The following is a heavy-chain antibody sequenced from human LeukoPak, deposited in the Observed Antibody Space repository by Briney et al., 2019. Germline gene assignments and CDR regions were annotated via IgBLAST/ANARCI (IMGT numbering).Heavy chain of an antibody. CDR2: ISSSSSYI. V-gene: IGHV3-21*04. J-gene: IGHJ6*02. D-gene: IGHD3-10*01. Sequence: GGSLRLPCAASGFTFSSYSMNWVRQAPGKGLEWVSSISSSSSYIYYADSVKGRFTISRDNSKNTLYLQMNSLRAEDTAIYYCAKSVEGSGSYYHYYYYYSMDVWGQGTTVTVSS. CDR1: GFTFSSYS. CDR3: AKSVEGSGSYYHYYYYYSMDV.